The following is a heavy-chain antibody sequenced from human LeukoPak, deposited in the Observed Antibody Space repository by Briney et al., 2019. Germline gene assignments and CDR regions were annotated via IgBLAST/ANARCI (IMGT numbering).Heavy chain of an antibody. J-gene: IGHJ4*02. CDR1: GFTVSSNY. V-gene: IGHV3-66*01. CDR2: IYSGGST. D-gene: IGHD4-17*01. Sequence: PGGSLRLSCAASGFTVSSNYMSWVRQAPGKGLEWVSVIYSGGSTYYADSVKGRFTISRDNSKNTLYPQMNSLRAEDTAVYYCAREDYGDYGFYRYWGQGTLVTVSS. CDR3: AREDYGDYGFYRY.